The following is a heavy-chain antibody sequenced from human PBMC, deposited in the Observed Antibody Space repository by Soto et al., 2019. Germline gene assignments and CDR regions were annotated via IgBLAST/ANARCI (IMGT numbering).Heavy chain of an antibody. CDR3: ARWEVVHARDY. V-gene: IGHV4-34*01. CDR2: ISHSGNT. Sequence: QVQLQQWGAGLLKPSETLYLTCAVYVGSFSGYYWSWIRQPPGKGLEWIGEISHSGNTDYNPSLKSRVTMSVDTSKSQLSLRLSSVTAADAAVYYCARWEVVHARDYWGQGTLVTVSS. J-gene: IGHJ4*02. D-gene: IGHD2-15*01. CDR1: VGSFSGYY.